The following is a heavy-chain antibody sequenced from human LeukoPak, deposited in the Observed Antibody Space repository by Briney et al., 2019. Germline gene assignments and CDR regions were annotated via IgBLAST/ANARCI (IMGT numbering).Heavy chain of an antibody. CDR2: ISSRSGYI. D-gene: IGHD2-2*01. Sequence: PGGSLRLSCAASGFTFSSYSMIWVRQAPGKGLEWVSSISSRSGYIYYADSVKGRFTISRDNAKNSLYLQMKSLRAEDTAVYYCARRYCNDTSCHSGDYWGQGTLVTVSS. CDR3: ARRYCNDTSCHSGDY. J-gene: IGHJ4*01. V-gene: IGHV3-21*01. CDR1: GFTFSSYS.